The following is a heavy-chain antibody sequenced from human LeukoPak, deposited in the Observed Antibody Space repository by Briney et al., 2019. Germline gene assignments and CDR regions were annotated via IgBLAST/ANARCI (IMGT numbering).Heavy chain of an antibody. CDR3: AREEHYDILTGYGVFDY. D-gene: IGHD3-9*01. Sequence: SETLSLTCTVSGGCISSSSYYWGWIRQPPGKGLEWIGSIYYSGSTYYNPSLKSRVTISVDTSKNQFSLKLSSVTAADTAVYYCAREEHYDILTGYGVFDYWGQGTLVTVSS. CDR2: IYYSGST. J-gene: IGHJ4*02. V-gene: IGHV4-39*07. CDR1: GGCISSSSYY.